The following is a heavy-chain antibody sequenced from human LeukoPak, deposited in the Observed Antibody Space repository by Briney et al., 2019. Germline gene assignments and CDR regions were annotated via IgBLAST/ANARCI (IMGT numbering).Heavy chain of an antibody. D-gene: IGHD4-17*01. CDR3: AKSAVRPPTLIDY. CDR2: IWYDGINK. V-gene: IGHV3-33*06. CDR1: GFTSRSYG. J-gene: IGHJ4*02. Sequence: PGRSLRLSCAASGFTSRSYGMHWVRQAPGKGLEWVAVIWYDGINKYYADSVKGRFTISRDSSKNTLYLQMNSLRAEDTAVYYCAKSAVRPPTLIDYWGQGTLVTVSS.